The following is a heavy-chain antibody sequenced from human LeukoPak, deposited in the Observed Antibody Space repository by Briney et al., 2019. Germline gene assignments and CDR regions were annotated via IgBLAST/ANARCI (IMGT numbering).Heavy chain of an antibody. CDR2: IIAGDGIT. CDR1: GYTFSRYA. D-gene: IGHD6-6*01. J-gene: IGHJ4*02. CDR3: ARDSDSSSFDY. V-gene: IGHV1-3*01. Sequence: GASVKVSCKASGYTFSRYAMHWVRQAPGQRLQWMGWIIAGDGITKYSQKFQGRVTITRDTAASTAYMELSSLRSEDTAVYYCARDSDSSSFDYWGQGTLVTVSS.